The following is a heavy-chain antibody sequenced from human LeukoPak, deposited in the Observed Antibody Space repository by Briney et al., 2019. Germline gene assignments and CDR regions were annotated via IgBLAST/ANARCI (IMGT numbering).Heavy chain of an antibody. CDR1: GGSFRSNA. CDR2: IIPIFDTA. D-gene: IGHD6-13*01. V-gene: IGHV1-69*13. CDR3: ARGFSSSWSYFDY. Sequence: ASVKVSCKASGGSFRSNAISWVRQAPGQGLEWMGGIIPIFDTAHYAQKSQGRVTITADESANTVFMELSSLRSGDTAVYYCARGFSSSWSYFDYWGQGILVTVSS. J-gene: IGHJ4*02.